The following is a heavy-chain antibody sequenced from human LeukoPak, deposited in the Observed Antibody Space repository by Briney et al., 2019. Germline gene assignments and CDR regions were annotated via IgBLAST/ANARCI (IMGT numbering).Heavy chain of an antibody. V-gene: IGHV3-23*01. CDR2: ISGSGGST. J-gene: IGHJ4*02. CDR3: ARGMGSSVLVLGYYFDY. Sequence: GGSLTLSCAASGFTFSSYSMSWVRQAPGKGLEWVSAISGSGGSTYYADSVKGRITICRDNSKNTLYLQMNSLRAEDTAVYYCARGMGSSVLVLGYYFDYWGQGTLVTVSS. D-gene: IGHD6-19*01. CDR1: GFTFSSYS.